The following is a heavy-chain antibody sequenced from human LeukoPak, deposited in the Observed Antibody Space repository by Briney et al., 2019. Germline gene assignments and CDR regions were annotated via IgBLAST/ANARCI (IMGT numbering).Heavy chain of an antibody. CDR1: GGSISSSSYS. CDR3: ARMVIRQFDY. Sequence: SETLSLTCTVSGGSISSSSYSWGWIRRPPGKGLEWIGSIYYSGSTYYNPSLKSRVTISVDTSKNQFSLKLSSVTAADTAVYYCARMVIRQFDYWGQGTLVTVSS. V-gene: IGHV4-39*01. J-gene: IGHJ4*02. CDR2: IYYSGST. D-gene: IGHD3-22*01.